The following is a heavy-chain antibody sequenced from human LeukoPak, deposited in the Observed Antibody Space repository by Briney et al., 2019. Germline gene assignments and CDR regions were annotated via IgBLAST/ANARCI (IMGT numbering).Heavy chain of an antibody. CDR1: GFTFSTYY. Sequence: GGSLRLSCAASGFTFSTYYMSWVRQAPGKGPEWVATINPDGTENYYVDSVKGRFTISRDNAKNSLYLQMNSLRAEDTAVYYCARAPPYSSSGGWSDYWGQGTLVTVSS. CDR3: ARAPPYSSSGGWSDY. CDR2: INPDGTEN. V-gene: IGHV3-7*03. J-gene: IGHJ4*02. D-gene: IGHD6-6*01.